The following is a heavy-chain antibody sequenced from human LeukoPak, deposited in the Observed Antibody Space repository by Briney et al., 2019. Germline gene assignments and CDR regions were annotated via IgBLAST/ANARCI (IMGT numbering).Heavy chain of an antibody. D-gene: IGHD1-26*01. J-gene: IGHJ4*02. Sequence: SETLSLTCTVSGASISSYYWSWIRQPPGKGLEWIGYISYGGRTNYNPSLQSRVTISVDTSKTQFSLNLASVTAADTAVYYCARALLGEFPDYFDYWGQGSLVTVSS. V-gene: IGHV4-59*08. CDR1: GASISSYY. CDR3: ARALLGEFPDYFDY. CDR2: ISYGGRT.